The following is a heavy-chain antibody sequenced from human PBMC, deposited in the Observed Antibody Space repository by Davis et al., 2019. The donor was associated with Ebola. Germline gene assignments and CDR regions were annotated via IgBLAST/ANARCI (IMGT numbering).Heavy chain of an antibody. V-gene: IGHV3-7*04. Sequence: GRFTISRDNAKNSLYLQMNSLRAEDTAVYYCARGSGSGSSWGQGTLVTVSS. J-gene: IGHJ4*02. CDR3: ARGSGSGSS. D-gene: IGHD3-10*01.